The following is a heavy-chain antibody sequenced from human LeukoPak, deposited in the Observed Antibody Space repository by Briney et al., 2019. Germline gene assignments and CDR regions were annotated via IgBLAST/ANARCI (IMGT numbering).Heavy chain of an antibody. Sequence: PSGTLSLTCTVSGDSISDSDWWTWVRQPPGKGLEWIGEIRHSGSTNYSPSLKSRVTISIDKSKNQLSLKLSSVTAADTANYFCARAGTPWNPADCWGQGTLVIVSS. D-gene: IGHD1-14*01. CDR1: GDSISDSDW. CDR2: IRHSGST. V-gene: IGHV4-4*02. CDR3: ARAGTPWNPADC. J-gene: IGHJ4*02.